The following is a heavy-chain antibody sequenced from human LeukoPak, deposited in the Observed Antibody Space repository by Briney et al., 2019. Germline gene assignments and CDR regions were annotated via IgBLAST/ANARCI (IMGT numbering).Heavy chain of an antibody. CDR2: IYYSGST. D-gene: IGHD3-22*01. J-gene: IGHJ4*02. Sequence: PSETLSLTCTVSGGSFSSSYWSWIRQPPGKGLEWIGYIYYSGSTNYNPSLKTRVTISVDTSKNQFSLKLSSVTAAGTAVYYWARSDCYDSSGYYSVDYWGQGTLVTVSS. CDR3: ARSDCYDSSGYYSVDY. CDR1: GGSFSSSY. V-gene: IGHV4-59*01.